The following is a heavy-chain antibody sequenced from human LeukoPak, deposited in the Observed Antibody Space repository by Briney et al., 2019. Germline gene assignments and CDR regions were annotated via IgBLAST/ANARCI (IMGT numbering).Heavy chain of an antibody. CDR2: VSGGGGST. D-gene: IGHD1-1*01. CDR1: GFTSSSYA. J-gene: IGHJ4*02. CDR3: AKTHNWYYDY. Sequence: GGSLRLSCAASGFTSSSYAVSWVRQAPGKGLEWVSAVSGGGGSTYYADSVKGRFTISRDNSKNTVYLQMNSLRAEDTALYYCAKTHNWYYDYWGQGTLVTVSS. V-gene: IGHV3-23*01.